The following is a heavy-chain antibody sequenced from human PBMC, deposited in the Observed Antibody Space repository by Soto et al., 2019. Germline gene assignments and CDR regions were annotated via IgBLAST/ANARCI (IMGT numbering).Heavy chain of an antibody. V-gene: IGHV3-53*01. CDR3: ARDARPLRDFDY. J-gene: IGHJ4*02. CDR2: IYSGGST. D-gene: IGHD3-16*01. Sequence: GGSLRLSCAASGFTVSSSHMSWVRQAPGKGLEWVSVIYSGGSTYYAVSVRGRFSISRDNSRNTVYLQMNSLRAEDTAVYYCARDARPLRDFDYWGQGTLVTVSS. CDR1: GFTVSSSH.